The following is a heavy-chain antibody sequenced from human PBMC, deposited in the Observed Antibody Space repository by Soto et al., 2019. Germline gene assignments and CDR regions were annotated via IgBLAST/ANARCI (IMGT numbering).Heavy chain of an antibody. D-gene: IGHD3-22*01. V-gene: IGHV3-21*01. CDR3: VRDQVGGGYFYIDF. J-gene: IGHJ4*02. CDR1: GFTFSSYS. CDR2: ISSSGSYI. Sequence: EVQLVESGGGLVKTGESLRLSCAVSGFTFSSYSVNWVRQAPGKGLEWVASISSSGSYIYYADSVKGRFTISRDNAKNSLYLQINNLRVEDTAVYYCVRDQVGGGYFYIDFWGQGTLVTVSS.